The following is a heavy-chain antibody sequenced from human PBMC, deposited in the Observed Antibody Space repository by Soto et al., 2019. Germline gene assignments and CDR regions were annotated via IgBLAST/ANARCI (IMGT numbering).Heavy chain of an antibody. D-gene: IGHD2-15*01. J-gene: IGHJ6*02. V-gene: IGHV1-69*01. CDR2: VIPIFGTA. Sequence: QVQLVQSGAEVKKPGSSVKVSCKAPGGTFSSYAISWVRQAPGRGLEWMGGVIPIFGTAKYAQKFQGRVTITADESTSTGYMELRSLRSEDTAVYYCARSQGGSSSLDIYYYYYYGMDVWGQGTTVTVSS. CDR3: ARSQGGSSSLDIYYYYYYGMDV. CDR1: GGTFSSYA.